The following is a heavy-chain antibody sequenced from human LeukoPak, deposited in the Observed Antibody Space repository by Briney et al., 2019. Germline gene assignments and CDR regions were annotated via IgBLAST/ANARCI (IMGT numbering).Heavy chain of an antibody. CDR1: GFTFSNYW. V-gene: IGHV3-74*01. D-gene: IGHD1-26*01. J-gene: IGHJ4*02. CDR2: IKSDGSST. Sequence: GGSLRLSCAASGFTFSNYWMHWVRQAPGKGLVWVSRIKSDGSSTSYADSVKGRFTISRDNAKNTLYLQMNSLRAEDTAVYYCARGGGGIVTYWGQGTLVTVSS. CDR3: ARGGGGIVTY.